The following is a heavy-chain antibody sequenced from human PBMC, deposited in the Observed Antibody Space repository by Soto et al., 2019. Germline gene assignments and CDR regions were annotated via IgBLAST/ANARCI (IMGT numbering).Heavy chain of an antibody. CDR1: GVSISSGGYY. CDR3: ARGWAYLRWYYFDY. Sequence: PSETLSLTCTVSGVSISSGGYYWSWIRQHPGKGLEWIGYIYYSGSTYYNPSLKSRVTISVDTSKNQFSLKLSSVTAADTAVYYCARGWAYLRWYYFDYWGQGTLVTVSS. V-gene: IGHV4-31*03. D-gene: IGHD4-17*01. J-gene: IGHJ4*02. CDR2: IYYSGST.